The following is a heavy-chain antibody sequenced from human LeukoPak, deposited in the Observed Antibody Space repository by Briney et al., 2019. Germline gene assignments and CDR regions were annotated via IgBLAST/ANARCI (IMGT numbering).Heavy chain of an antibody. CDR1: GFTFSSYA. V-gene: IGHV3-30-3*01. J-gene: IGHJ6*02. CDR3: AKDLGSYYYGMDV. Sequence: PGGSLRLSCAASGFTFSSYAMHWVRQAPGKGLEWVAVISYDGSNKYYADSVKGRFTISRDNSKNSLYLQMNSLRTEDTALYYCAKDLGSYYYGMDVWGQGTTVTVSS. CDR2: ISYDGSNK.